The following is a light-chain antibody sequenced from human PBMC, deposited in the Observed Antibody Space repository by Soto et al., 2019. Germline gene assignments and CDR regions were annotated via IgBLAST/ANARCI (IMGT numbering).Light chain of an antibody. CDR1: QNIRSR. J-gene: IGKJ3*01. V-gene: IGKV1-5*01. CDR3: QQYNSYSPFT. Sequence: DIQMTQSPSTLSASVGDKVTVTCRASQNIRSRLAWYQQKPGKAPNLLISDASSLESRVPSRFSGSGSGTELTLTISSLQPDDVATYYCQQYNSYSPFTFGPGTKVDIK. CDR2: DAS.